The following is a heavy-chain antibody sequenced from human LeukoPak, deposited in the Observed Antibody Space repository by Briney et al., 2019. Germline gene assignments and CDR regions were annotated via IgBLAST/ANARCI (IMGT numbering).Heavy chain of an antibody. D-gene: IGHD2-2*02. J-gene: IGHJ4*02. CDR2: ISYDGSNK. CDR3: ARGGYCSSTSCYSLRFLEWLIFDY. V-gene: IGHV3-30*03. CDR1: GFTFSSYG. Sequence: GGSLRLSCAASGFTFSSYGMPWVRQAPGKGLEWVAVISYDGSNKYYADSVKGRFTISRDNSKNTLYLQMNSLRAEDTAVYYCARGGYCSSTSCYSLRFLEWLIFDYWGQGTLVTVSS.